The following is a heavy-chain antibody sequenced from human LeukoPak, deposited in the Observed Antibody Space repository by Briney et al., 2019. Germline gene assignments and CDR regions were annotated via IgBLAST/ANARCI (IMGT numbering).Heavy chain of an antibody. Sequence: SKTLSLTCIVSGDFVSSGGHFWSWIRQHPGKGLEWIGYIYDNGRTYYNPSLKSRLIMSQDTSKNHFSLNLSSVTAADTAVYYCARGGNYYHTLRFSFDFWGQGTLVTVSS. CDR3: ARGGNYYHTLRFSFDF. CDR2: IYDNGRT. J-gene: IGHJ4*02. V-gene: IGHV4-31*03. D-gene: IGHD3-10*01. CDR1: GDFVSSGGHF.